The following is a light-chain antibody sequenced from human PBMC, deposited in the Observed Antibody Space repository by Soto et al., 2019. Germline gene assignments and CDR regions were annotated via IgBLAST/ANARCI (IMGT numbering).Light chain of an antibody. V-gene: IGLV2-14*01. J-gene: IGLJ1*01. CDR3: SSYTSSSTPYV. CDR1: SSDVGGYSY. Sequence: QSVLTQPASVSGSPGQSITISCNGTSSDVGGYSYVSWYQQHPVKAPKLMIYDVTSRPSGVSDRFSGSKSGNTASLTISGLQAEDEADYYCSSYTSSSTPYVFGTGTKVTVL. CDR2: DVT.